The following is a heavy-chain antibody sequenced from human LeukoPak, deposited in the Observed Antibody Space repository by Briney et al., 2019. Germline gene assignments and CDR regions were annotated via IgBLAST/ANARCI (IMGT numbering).Heavy chain of an antibody. CDR2: INHSGST. J-gene: IGHJ4*02. CDR3: ATGPGYSYGFGYFDY. Sequence: SETLSLTCAVYGGSFSGYYWSWLRQPPGKGLDWIGEINHSGSTNYNPSLKSRVTISVDASKNQFSLKLSSVTAADTAVYYCATGPGYSYGFGYFDYWGQGTLVTVSS. V-gene: IGHV4-34*01. CDR1: GGSFSGYY. D-gene: IGHD5-18*01.